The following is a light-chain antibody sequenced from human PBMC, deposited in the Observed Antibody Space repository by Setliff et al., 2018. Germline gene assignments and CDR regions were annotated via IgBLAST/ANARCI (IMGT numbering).Light chain of an antibody. Sequence: QSALTQPASVSGSPGQSITISCTGTSSDVAGYNYVSWYQQHPAKAPKLMIYEVSNRPSGVSDRFSGTNSGNTASLTISGLQAEDEADYYCSSYTSTSTLVFGTGTKVTVL. J-gene: IGLJ1*01. CDR3: SSYTSTSTLV. CDR1: SSDVAGYNY. CDR2: EVS. V-gene: IGLV2-14*01.